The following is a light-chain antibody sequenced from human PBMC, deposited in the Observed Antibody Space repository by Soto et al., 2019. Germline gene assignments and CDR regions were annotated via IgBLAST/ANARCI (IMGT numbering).Light chain of an antibody. Sequence: EIVLTQSPGTLSLSPGERATLSCRASQSVSSNYLAWYQQKPGQAPRLLIYGASSASSRATGIPDRFSGSGSGTDFTLTISRLEPEDSAVYYCQQYGGSPPLTFGGGTKVEIK. CDR2: GASSAS. CDR3: QQYGGSPPLT. J-gene: IGKJ4*01. CDR1: QSVSSNY. V-gene: IGKV3-20*01.